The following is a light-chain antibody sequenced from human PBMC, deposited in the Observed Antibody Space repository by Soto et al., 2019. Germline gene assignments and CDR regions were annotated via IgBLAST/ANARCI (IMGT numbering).Light chain of an antibody. CDR3: SSYAGTKNLI. CDR2: EVS. CDR1: ITDIGTYYY. J-gene: IGLJ2*01. Sequence: QSVLTQPPSASGSPGQSVTISCTGTITDIGTYYYVSWYQQHPGKAPKLIIYEVSERPSGVPDRFSGSKSGNTASLTVSGLQAEDEADYYCSSYAGTKNLILGGGTKVTVL. V-gene: IGLV2-8*01.